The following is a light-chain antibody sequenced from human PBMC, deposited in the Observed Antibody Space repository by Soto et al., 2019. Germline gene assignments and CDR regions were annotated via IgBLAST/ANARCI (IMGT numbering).Light chain of an antibody. CDR1: QSVSSSY. V-gene: IGKV3-20*01. CDR3: QQYGSSSLT. CDR2: GAS. J-gene: IGKJ4*01. Sequence: EIVLTQSPGTLSLSPGERATLSCRASQSVSSSYLAWYQQKPGQDPRLLIYGASSRATGIPDRFSGSGSGKDFTLTIIRLEPEDFAVYYCQQYGSSSLTFGGGTKVDIK.